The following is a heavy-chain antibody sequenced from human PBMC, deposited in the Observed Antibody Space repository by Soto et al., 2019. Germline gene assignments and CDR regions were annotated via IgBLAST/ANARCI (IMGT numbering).Heavy chain of an antibody. Sequence: PSETLSLTCAVDGWSFSGHYWRWIRQPPGKGLELIGEINHSGNTNYSPSLKSPVSISADTSKNQFSLKLSSVTAADTAVYYCARYRGYSYGYADYWGQGTLVTVSS. CDR3: ARYRGYSYGYADY. CDR2: INHSGNT. CDR1: GWSFSGHY. D-gene: IGHD5-18*01. J-gene: IGHJ4*02. V-gene: IGHV4-34*01.